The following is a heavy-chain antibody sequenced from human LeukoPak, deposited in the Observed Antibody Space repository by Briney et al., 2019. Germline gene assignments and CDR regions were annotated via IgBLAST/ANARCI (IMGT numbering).Heavy chain of an antibody. CDR2: IYSGGST. D-gene: IGHD6-13*01. CDR1: GFTFSSYA. CDR3: AREWYRSRYYFPYVDY. V-gene: IGHV3-66*01. Sequence: PGGSLRLSCAASGFTFSSYAMSWVRQAPGKGLEWVSVIYSGGSTFYADSVKGRFTISRDNSKNTLYLQMNSLRAEDTAVYYCAREWYRSRYYFPYVDYWGQGTLVTVSS. J-gene: IGHJ4*02.